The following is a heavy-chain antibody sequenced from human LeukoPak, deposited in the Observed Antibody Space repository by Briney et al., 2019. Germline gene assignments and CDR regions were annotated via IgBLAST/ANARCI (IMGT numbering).Heavy chain of an antibody. CDR2: ITRDGSST. Sequence: GGSLRLSCAASGFTFSSSWMHWVRQAPGKGLVWVSRITRDGSSTTYADSVKGRFTTSRDNAKSTLYLQMDSLRDDDTAVYYCARDPGYESWSPFWGGMDVWGNGTTVIVSS. CDR3: ARDPGYESWSPFWGGMDV. J-gene: IGHJ6*04. D-gene: IGHD3-16*01. V-gene: IGHV3-74*01. CDR1: GFTFSSSW.